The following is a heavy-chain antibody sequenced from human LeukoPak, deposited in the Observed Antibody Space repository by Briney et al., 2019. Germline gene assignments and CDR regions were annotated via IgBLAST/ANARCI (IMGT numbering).Heavy chain of an antibody. J-gene: IGHJ4*02. CDR2: ISYDGSNK. V-gene: IGHV3-30-3*01. CDR3: AKEGGLQFYFDY. D-gene: IGHD4-11*01. CDR1: GFTFSSYA. Sequence: GGSLRLSCAASGFTFSSYAMHWVRQAPGKGLEWVAVISYDGSNKYYADSVKGRFTISRDNAKNTLYLQMNSLRAEDTAVYYCAKEGGLQFYFDYWGQGTLVTVSS.